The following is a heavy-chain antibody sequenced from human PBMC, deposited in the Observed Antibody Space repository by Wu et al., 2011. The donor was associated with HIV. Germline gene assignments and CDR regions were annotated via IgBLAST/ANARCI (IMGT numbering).Heavy chain of an antibody. V-gene: IGHV1-69*14. Sequence: QVQLVQSGAEVKKPGSSVKVSCKASGGTFSRYAINWVRQAPGQGLEWMGGIIPIFGTAKYVQKFQGRVTITADKSTSTAYMELSSLRSEDTAVYYCARDSTVTRIRLYYYYMDVWGKGTTVTVSS. D-gene: IGHD4-17*01. J-gene: IGHJ6*03. CDR1: GGTFSRYA. CDR2: IIPIFGTA. CDR3: ARDSTVTRIRLYYYYMDV.